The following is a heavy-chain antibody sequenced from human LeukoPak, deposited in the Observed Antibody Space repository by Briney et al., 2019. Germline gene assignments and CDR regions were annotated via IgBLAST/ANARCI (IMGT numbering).Heavy chain of an antibody. Sequence: SETLSLTCTLSGGSISSYYWSWIRQPPGKGLEWIGYIYYSGSTNYNPSLKSRVTISVDTSKNQFSLKLSSVTAADTAVYYCARLGGAQYYDFWSGYSNWFDPWGQGTLVTVSS. CDR1: GGSISSYY. J-gene: IGHJ5*02. D-gene: IGHD3-3*01. CDR2: IYYSGST. CDR3: ARLGGAQYYDFWSGYSNWFDP. V-gene: IGHV4-59*08.